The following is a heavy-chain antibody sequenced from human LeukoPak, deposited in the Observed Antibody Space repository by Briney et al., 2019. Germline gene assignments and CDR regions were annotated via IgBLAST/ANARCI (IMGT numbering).Heavy chain of an antibody. CDR3: ARDRYRSSSLDY. CDR1: GGSISNYY. V-gene: IGHV4-59*01. CDR2: IYYSGST. Sequence: SETLSLTCTVSGGSISNYYWSWIRQPPGKGLEWIGYIYYSGSTNYNPSLKSRVTISVDTSKNYFSLKLSSVTAADTAVYYCARDRYRSSSLDYWGQGTLVTVSS. D-gene: IGHD6-13*01. J-gene: IGHJ4*02.